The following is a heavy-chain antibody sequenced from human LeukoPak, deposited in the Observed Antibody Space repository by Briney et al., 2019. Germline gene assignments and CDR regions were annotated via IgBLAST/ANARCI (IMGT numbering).Heavy chain of an antibody. CDR1: GLTFTDFW. Sequence: GGSLRLSCAASGLTFTDFWMNWVRLTPGRGLEWLANINPDGNEKYYVDSVKGRFAISRENAKNEVYLEMNSLRGEDTGVYYCSGRDSSRSPRAYWGQGTLVSVSS. CDR3: SGRDSSRSPRAY. J-gene: IGHJ4*02. CDR2: INPDGNEK. D-gene: IGHD2-2*01. V-gene: IGHV3-7*01.